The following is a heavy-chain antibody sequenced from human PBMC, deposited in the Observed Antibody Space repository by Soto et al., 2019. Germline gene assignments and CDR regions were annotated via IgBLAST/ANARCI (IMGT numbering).Heavy chain of an antibody. CDR3: ARERTGDPTFFDY. J-gene: IGHJ4*02. Sequence: SETLSLTCTVSGGSVSSGDYYWSWIRQPPGKGLQWIGYVYYSGSTDYNPSLKSRVTISVDTSKNQFSLKLTPVTVADTAVYYCARERTGDPTFFDYWGQGTLVTVSS. V-gene: IGHV4-61*08. D-gene: IGHD1-1*01. CDR2: VYYSGST. CDR1: GGSVSSGDYY.